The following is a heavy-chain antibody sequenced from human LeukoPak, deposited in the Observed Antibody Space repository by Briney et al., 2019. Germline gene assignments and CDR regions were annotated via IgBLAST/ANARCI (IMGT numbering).Heavy chain of an antibody. V-gene: IGHV4-31*03. CDR2: INYSGST. D-gene: IGHD3-9*01. J-gene: IGHJ4*02. CDR3: ARGKRVYDILTGYVFDY. Sequence: SQTLSLTCTVSGGSISSGGYYWSWIRQHPGKGLEWIGYINYSGSTYYNPSLKSRVTISVDTSKNQFSLKLSSVTAADTAVYYCARGKRVYDILTGYVFDYWGQGTLVTVSS. CDR1: GGSISSGGYY.